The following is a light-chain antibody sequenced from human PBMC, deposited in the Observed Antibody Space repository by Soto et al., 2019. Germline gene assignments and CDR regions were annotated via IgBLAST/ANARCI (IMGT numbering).Light chain of an antibody. Sequence: ETVMTQSPATLSVSPGERASLSCRASQSVSSNLAWYHQKPGQPPRLLIYGVSTRATGVPARFSGSGSGTEFTLTISRMQSEDFAVYYCQQYNNWPLSFGPWTKGDIK. CDR1: QSVSSN. CDR2: GVS. J-gene: IGKJ3*01. V-gene: IGKV3-15*01. CDR3: QQYNNWPLS.